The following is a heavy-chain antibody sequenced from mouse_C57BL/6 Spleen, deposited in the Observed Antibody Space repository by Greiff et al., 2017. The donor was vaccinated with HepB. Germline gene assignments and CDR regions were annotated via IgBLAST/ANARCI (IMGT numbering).Heavy chain of an antibody. CDR3: ARRQLRLDYYAMDY. CDR1: GYTFTSYW. CDR2: IDPNSGGT. J-gene: IGHJ4*01. D-gene: IGHD3-2*02. Sequence: VKLQQPGAELVKPGASVKLSCKASGYTFTSYWMHWVKQRPGRGLEWIGRIDPNSGGTKYNEKFKSKATLTVDKPSSTAYMQLSSLTSEDSAVYYCARRQLRLDYYAMDYWGQGTSVTVSS. V-gene: IGHV1-72*01.